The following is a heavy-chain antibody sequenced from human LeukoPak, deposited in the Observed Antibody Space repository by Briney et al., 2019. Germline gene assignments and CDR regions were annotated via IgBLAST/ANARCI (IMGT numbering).Heavy chain of an antibody. J-gene: IGHJ4*02. Sequence: PSETLSLTCTVSGGSISSSSYYWGWIRQPPGKGLEWIGNFYYSGSTYYNPSLKSRVTISVDTSKNQFSLKLSSVTAADTAVYYCARAVSGALRYFDWSSTYYFDYWGQGTLVTVSS. CDR1: GGSISSSSYY. CDR2: FYYSGST. CDR3: ARAVSGALRYFDWSSTYYFDY. V-gene: IGHV4-39*07. D-gene: IGHD3-9*01.